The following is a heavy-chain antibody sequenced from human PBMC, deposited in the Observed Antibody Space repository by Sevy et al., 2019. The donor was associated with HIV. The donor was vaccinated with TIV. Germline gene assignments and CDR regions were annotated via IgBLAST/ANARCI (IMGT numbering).Heavy chain of an antibody. CDR1: GGSFSFYG. CDR3: ARGGPDDILTHYGMDV. J-gene: IGHJ6*02. Sequence: ASVKVSCKAFGGSFSFYGISWVRQAPGQGLEWMAGIIPILGTTKYAQKFQGRVTITADESTSTVYMELTSLRSEDTAVYYCARGGPDDILTHYGMDVWGQWTSVTVSS. V-gene: IGHV1-69*13. CDR2: IIPILGTT. D-gene: IGHD3-9*01.